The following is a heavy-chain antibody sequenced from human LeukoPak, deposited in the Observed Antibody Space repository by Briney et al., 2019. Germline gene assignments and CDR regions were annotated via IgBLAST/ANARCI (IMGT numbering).Heavy chain of an antibody. CDR3: ARGYGDYRPLDC. CDR1: GGSISSGSYY. V-gene: IGHV4-61*02. Sequence: SQTLSLTCTVSGGSISSGSYYWSWIRQPAGKGLEWIGRIYTSGSTNYNPSLKSRVTISVDTSKNQFSLKLSSVTAADTAVYYCARGYGDYRPLDCWGQGTLVTVSS. J-gene: IGHJ4*02. D-gene: IGHD4-17*01. CDR2: IYTSGST.